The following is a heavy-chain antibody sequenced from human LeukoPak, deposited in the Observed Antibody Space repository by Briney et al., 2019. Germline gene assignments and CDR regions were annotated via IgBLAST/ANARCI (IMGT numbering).Heavy chain of an antibody. CDR1: GFTFSDYY. D-gene: IGHD3-10*01. CDR3: ARGVKGLRGAFDI. V-gene: IGHV4-31*02. J-gene: IGHJ3*02. Sequence: NSGRSLRLSCAASGFTFSDYYMSWIRQHPGKGLEWIGYIYYSGSTYSNPSLKSRLTMSVDISKNQFSLKLSSVTAADTAVYYCARGVKGLRGAFDIWGQGTMVTVSS. CDR2: IYYSGST.